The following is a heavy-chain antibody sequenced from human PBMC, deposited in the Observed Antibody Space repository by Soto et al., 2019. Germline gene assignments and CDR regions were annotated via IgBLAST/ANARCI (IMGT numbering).Heavy chain of an antibody. Sequence: GGSLRLSCAASGFTFSSYATSWVRQAPGKGLEWVSAISGSGGSTHYADSVKGRFTISRDNSKNTLYLQMNSLRAEDTAVYYCAKGADFWSGYYTWDYFDYWGQGTLVTVSS. D-gene: IGHD3-3*01. V-gene: IGHV3-23*01. CDR3: AKGADFWSGYYTWDYFDY. J-gene: IGHJ4*02. CDR2: ISGSGGST. CDR1: GFTFSSYA.